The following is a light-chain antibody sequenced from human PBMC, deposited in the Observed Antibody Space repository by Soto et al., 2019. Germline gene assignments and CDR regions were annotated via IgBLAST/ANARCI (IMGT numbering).Light chain of an antibody. CDR1: QSVSTN. J-gene: IGKJ1*01. CDR2: GAS. V-gene: IGKV3-15*01. CDR3: QQYGSSPWT. Sequence: EIVMTQSPGTLSLSPGERATLSCRASQSVSTNVAWYQQKPGQAPRLLIYGASTRATGIPAGFSGSGSGTEFTLTISSLQSEDFAVYYCQQYGSSPWTFGQGTKVDIK.